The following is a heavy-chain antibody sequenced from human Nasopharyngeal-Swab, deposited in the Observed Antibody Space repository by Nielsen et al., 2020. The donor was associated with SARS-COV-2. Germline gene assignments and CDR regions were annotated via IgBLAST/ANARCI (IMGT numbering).Heavy chain of an antibody. CDR1: GFTLSNHA. CDR3: ALTPPLGVGYNLLSLGLEY. Sequence: GGSLRLSCAASGFTLSNHATSWVRQAPGKGLEWVSAVSGSSGSTFYSDSVKGRFTISRDNSRNTVFLQMNSLRAEDTAVYYCALTPPLGVGYNLLSLGLEYWGQGTRVAVSS. V-gene: IGHV3-23*01. CDR2: VSGSSGST. J-gene: IGHJ4*02. D-gene: IGHD5-24*01.